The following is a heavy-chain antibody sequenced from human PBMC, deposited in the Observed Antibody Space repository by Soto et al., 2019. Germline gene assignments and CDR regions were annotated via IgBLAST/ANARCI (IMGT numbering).Heavy chain of an antibody. CDR1: GFAFSSYS. CDR2: VGSSSGYI. Sequence: EVQLVESGGGLVKPGGSLRLSCAASGFAFSSYSMNWVRQAPGKGLEWVSSVGSSSGYIYYADSVKGRFTISRDNAKNSLFLQMNSLRAEDTAVYYCARAGGDGDPNYYYSYMDVWGKGTTVTVSS. CDR3: ARAGGDGDPNYYYSYMDV. V-gene: IGHV3-21*01. J-gene: IGHJ6*03. D-gene: IGHD4-17*01.